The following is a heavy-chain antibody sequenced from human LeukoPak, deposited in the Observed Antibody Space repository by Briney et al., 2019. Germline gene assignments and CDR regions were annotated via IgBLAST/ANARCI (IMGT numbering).Heavy chain of an antibody. J-gene: IGHJ4*02. D-gene: IGHD6-13*01. CDR3: AREVTPGYSSSWYQYYFDY. CDR2: IIPIFGTA. V-gene: IGHV1-69*13. CDR1: GGTFSSYA. Sequence: SVKVSCKASGGTFSSYAISWVRQAPGQGLEWMGGIIPIFGTANYAQKFQGRVTITADESTSTAYMELSSLRSEDTAVYYCAREVTPGYSSSWYQYYFDYWGQGTLVTVSS.